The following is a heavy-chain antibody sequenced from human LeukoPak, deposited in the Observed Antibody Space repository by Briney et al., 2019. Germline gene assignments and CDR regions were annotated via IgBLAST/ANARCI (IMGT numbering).Heavy chain of an antibody. J-gene: IGHJ3*02. D-gene: IGHD2-15*01. CDR1: GGSISNYY. Sequence: SETLSLTCTVSGGSISNYYWSWIRQPAGKGLEWIGRIYPSGNTNYNPSLKSRVTMSTDTSKNHFSLKPTSVTATDTAVYYCARKGISAMAGAFDIWGQGTMVTVSS. V-gene: IGHV4-4*07. CDR2: IYPSGNT. CDR3: ARKGISAMAGAFDI.